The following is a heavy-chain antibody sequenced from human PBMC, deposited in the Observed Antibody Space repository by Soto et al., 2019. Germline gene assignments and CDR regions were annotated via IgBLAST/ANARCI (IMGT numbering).Heavy chain of an antibody. Sequence: HVPLLQSGAEVKKPGASVKVSCNASGSAYSAYCFHWVRQVPGQGAEWVGWINPDTGATNCAGDFRGRVTMTRDTSSRTAYMELRRLTSDDTSVYYCAREFSPMTSGRAGRDCCDPLGQGTLVTVSA. J-gene: IGHJ5*02. V-gene: IGHV1-2*02. D-gene: IGHD3-10*01. CDR1: GSAYSAYC. CDR3: AREFSPMTSGRAGRDCCDP. CDR2: INPDTGAT.